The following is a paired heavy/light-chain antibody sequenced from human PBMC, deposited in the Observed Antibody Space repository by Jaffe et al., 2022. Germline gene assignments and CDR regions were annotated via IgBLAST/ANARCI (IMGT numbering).Light chain of an antibody. CDR2: GAS. Sequence: EIVLTQSPGTLSLSPGERATLSCRASQSLSSSYLAWYQQKPGQAPRLLIYGASSRATGIPDRFSGSGSGTDFTLTISRLEPEDFAVYYCQQYGSSPRTFGQGTKVEIK. V-gene: IGKV3-20*01. J-gene: IGKJ1*01. CDR3: QQYGSSPRT. CDR1: QSLSSSY.
Heavy chain of an antibody. V-gene: IGHV4-4*02. J-gene: IGHJ3*02. Sequence: QVQLQESGPGLVKAAGTLSLTCSVSGGSISSSNWWNWVRQPPGKGLEWIGQISHGGSTNYNPSLKSRISISMDEPRNQFSLKVTSVTAADTAVYYCTRDMNWLNRPFDIWGQGTMVTVSS. CDR1: GGSISSSNW. D-gene: IGHD1-1*01. CDR3: TRDMNWLNRPFDI. CDR2: ISHGGST.